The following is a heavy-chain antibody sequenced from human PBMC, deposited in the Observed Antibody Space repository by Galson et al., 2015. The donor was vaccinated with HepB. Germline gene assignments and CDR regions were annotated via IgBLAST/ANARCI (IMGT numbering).Heavy chain of an antibody. D-gene: IGHD4-17*01. CDR1: GFTFSSYG. CDR2: ISYDGSNK. CDR3: AKSGDDYGDYGPFSPPGWFFDY. V-gene: IGHV3-30*18. Sequence: SLRLSCAASGFTFSSYGMHWVRQAPGKGLEWVAVISYDGSNKYYADSVKGRFTISRDNSKNTLYLQMNSLRAEDTAVYYCAKSGDDYGDYGPFSPPGWFFDYRCQGTLVTVSS. J-gene: IGHJ4*02.